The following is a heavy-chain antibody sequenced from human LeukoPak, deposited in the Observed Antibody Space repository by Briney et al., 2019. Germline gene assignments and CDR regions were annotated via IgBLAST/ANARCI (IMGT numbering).Heavy chain of an antibody. CDR3: AKSNDKYSSSSHY. CDR2: ISGSGGSA. Sequence: GGSLRLSCAASGFTFSSYAVSWVRQAPGKGLEWVSAISGSGGSAYYADSVKGRFTISRDNSKNTLYLQMNSLRAEDTAVYYCAKSNDKYSSSSHYWGQGTLVTVSS. V-gene: IGHV3-23*01. CDR1: GFTFSSYA. J-gene: IGHJ4*02. D-gene: IGHD6-6*01.